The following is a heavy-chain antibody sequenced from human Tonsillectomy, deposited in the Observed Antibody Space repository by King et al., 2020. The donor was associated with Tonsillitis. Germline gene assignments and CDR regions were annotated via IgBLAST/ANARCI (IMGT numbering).Heavy chain of an antibody. D-gene: IGHD3-10*01. Sequence: QLVQSGGGLVQPGRSLRLSCAASGFTFDDYAMHWVRQAPGKGLEWVSGISWNSGSIGYADSVKGRFTIFRDNAKNSLYLQMNSLRAEDTALYYCAKDRGLWGTGLYYYGMDVWGQGTTVTVSS. CDR3: AKDRGLWGTGLYYYGMDV. J-gene: IGHJ6*02. V-gene: IGHV3-9*01. CDR2: ISWNSGSI. CDR1: GFTFDDYA.